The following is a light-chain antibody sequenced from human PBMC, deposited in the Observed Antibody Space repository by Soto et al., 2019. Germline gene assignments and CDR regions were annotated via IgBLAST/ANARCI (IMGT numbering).Light chain of an antibody. Sequence: EIGLTQSPATLSLSPGDRATLSCRASQSVSRYLAWYQQKPGQAPRLLIHDTSTRATGVPDTFSGSGSGTELPLTISSLEPEDSAMYYCQQRFSWPPTFGGGTHVEIK. CDR3: QQRFSWPPT. V-gene: IGKV3-11*01. CDR1: QSVSRY. CDR2: DTS. J-gene: IGKJ4*01.